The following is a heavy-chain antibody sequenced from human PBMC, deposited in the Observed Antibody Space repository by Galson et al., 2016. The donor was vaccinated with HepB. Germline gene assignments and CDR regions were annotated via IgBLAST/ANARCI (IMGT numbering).Heavy chain of an antibody. CDR1: GDSVSSNSVA. J-gene: IGHJ4*02. Sequence: CAISGDSVSSNSVAWNWIRQSPSRGLEWLGRTYYRSKWYNDYAVSVKSRITINPDTSKNQFSLQLNSVTPEDTAVYYCARDGGVPADSFDYWGQGTLVTVSS. CDR2: TYYRSKWYN. V-gene: IGHV6-1*01. CDR3: ARDGGVPADSFDY. D-gene: IGHD2-2*01.